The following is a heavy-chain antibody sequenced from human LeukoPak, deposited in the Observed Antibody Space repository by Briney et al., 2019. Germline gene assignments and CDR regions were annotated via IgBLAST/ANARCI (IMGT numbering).Heavy chain of an antibody. CDR1: GGSISSYY. J-gene: IGHJ5*02. V-gene: IGHV4-4*07. D-gene: IGHD3-22*01. Sequence: SETLSLTCTVSGGSISSYYWSWIRQPAGKGLEWIGRIYTSGSTNHNPSLKSRVTMSVDTSKNQFSLKLSSVTAADTAVYYCARYYDSSGYNWFDPWGQGTLVTVSS. CDR2: IYTSGST. CDR3: ARYYDSSGYNWFDP.